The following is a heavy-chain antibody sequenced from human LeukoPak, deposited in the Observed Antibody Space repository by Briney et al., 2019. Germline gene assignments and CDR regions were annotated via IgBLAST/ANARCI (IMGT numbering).Heavy chain of an antibody. CDR3: ARDQVAVAGLYNWFDP. D-gene: IGHD6-19*01. V-gene: IGHV3-30-3*01. CDR1: GFTFSSYA. Sequence: GGSLRLSCAASGFTFSSYAMHWVRQAPGKGPEWVAVISYDGSNKYYADSVKGRFTISRDNSKNTLYLQMNSLRAEDTAVYYCARDQVAVAGLYNWFDPWGQGTLVTVSS. CDR2: ISYDGSNK. J-gene: IGHJ5*02.